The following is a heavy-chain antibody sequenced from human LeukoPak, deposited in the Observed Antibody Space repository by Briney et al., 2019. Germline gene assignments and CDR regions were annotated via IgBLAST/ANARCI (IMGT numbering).Heavy chain of an antibody. J-gene: IGHJ4*02. CDR2: IYYSGST. Sequence: PSETLSLTCTVSGGSISSYYWTWIRQPPGKGLEWIGYIYYSGSTNYNPSLKSRVTISVDTSKNQFSLKLSSVTAADTAVYYCARGYHDFNGYWLSYFDYWGQGTLVTVSS. CDR1: GGSISSYY. V-gene: IGHV4-59*01. D-gene: IGHD3-22*01. CDR3: ARGYHDFNGYWLSYFDY.